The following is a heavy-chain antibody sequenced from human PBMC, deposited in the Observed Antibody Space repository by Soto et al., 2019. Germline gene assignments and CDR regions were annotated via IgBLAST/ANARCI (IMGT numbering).Heavy chain of an antibody. Sequence: GASVKVSCKASGYTFTSYYMHWVRQAPGQGLEWMGIINPSGGSTSYAQKFQGRVTMTRDTSTSTVYMELSSLRSEDTAVYYCARGGRYYDSSGYYGGVYYYYYGMDVWGQGTTVTVSS. V-gene: IGHV1-46*01. CDR1: GYTFTSYY. D-gene: IGHD3-22*01. J-gene: IGHJ6*02. CDR3: ARGGRYYDSSGYYGGVYYYYYGMDV. CDR2: INPSGGST.